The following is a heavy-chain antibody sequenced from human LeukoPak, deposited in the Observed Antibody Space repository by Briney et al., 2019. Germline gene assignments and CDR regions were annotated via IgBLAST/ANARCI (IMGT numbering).Heavy chain of an antibody. CDR2: MNPNSGNT. J-gene: IGHJ4*02. Sequence: ASVKVSCKASGYTFSSYDINWVRHAPGQGLEWMGWMNPNSGNTAYAQKFQGRVTMSRDTSISTAYMELSSLRSEDTAVYYCARLPKYSRPLDYWGQGTLVTVSS. CDR3: ARLPKYSRPLDY. CDR1: GYTFSSYD. D-gene: IGHD6-6*01. V-gene: IGHV1-8*02.